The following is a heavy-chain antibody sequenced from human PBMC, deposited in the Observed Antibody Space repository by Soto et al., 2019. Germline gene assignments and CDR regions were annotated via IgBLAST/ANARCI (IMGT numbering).Heavy chain of an antibody. Sequence: GSLRLSCAASGLTVSSSAMSWVRQAPGKGLEWVSAISGSGGSTYYADSVKGRFTISRDNSKNTLYLQMNSLRAEDTAVYYCAKGRGHFDYWGQGTLVTVSS. CDR3: AKGRGHFDY. CDR1: GLTVSSSA. V-gene: IGHV3-23*01. D-gene: IGHD2-15*01. J-gene: IGHJ4*02. CDR2: ISGSGGST.